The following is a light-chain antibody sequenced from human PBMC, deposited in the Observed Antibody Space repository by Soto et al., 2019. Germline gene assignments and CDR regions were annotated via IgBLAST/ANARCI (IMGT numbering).Light chain of an antibody. Sequence: DVQMTQSPSTLSASVGDRVTITCRASQNIDNLLAWYQQTPGKAPKLLIYKASSLASGVPSRFSGGGSVTEFTLTISSLQPEDVATYYCQQYYFYPQTFGQGTKVEIK. J-gene: IGKJ1*01. CDR3: QQYYFYPQT. CDR2: KAS. CDR1: QNIDNL. V-gene: IGKV1-5*03.